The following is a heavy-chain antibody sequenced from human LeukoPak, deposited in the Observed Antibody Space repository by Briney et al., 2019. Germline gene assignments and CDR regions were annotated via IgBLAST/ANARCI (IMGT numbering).Heavy chain of an antibody. V-gene: IGHV1-69*04. J-gene: IGHJ2*01. D-gene: IGHD2-21*02. CDR2: IIPILGIP. CDR3: ATEAIVVVTARDYRYFDL. Sequence: ASVKVSCKASGGTFSSYAISWVRQAPGQGLEWMGRIIPILGIPNYAQKFQGRVTITADKSTTTAYMELSSLRSEGTAVYYCATEAIVVVTARDYRYFDLWGRGTLVTVSS. CDR1: GGTFSSYA.